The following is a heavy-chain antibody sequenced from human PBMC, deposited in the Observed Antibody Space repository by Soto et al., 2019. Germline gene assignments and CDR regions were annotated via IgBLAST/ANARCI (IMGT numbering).Heavy chain of an antibody. CDR2: ISYDGSNK. CDR1: GFTFSSYA. Sequence: GSLRLSCAASGFTFSSYAMHWVRQAPGKGLEWVAVISYDGSNKYYADSVKGRFTISRDNSKNTLYLQMNSLRAEDTAVYYCARDGTYYYDSSGYYGYFDYWGQGTLVTVSS. CDR3: ARDGTYYYDSSGYYGYFDY. V-gene: IGHV3-30-3*01. J-gene: IGHJ4*02. D-gene: IGHD3-22*01.